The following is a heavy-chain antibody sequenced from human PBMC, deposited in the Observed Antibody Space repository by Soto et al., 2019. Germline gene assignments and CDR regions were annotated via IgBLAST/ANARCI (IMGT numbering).Heavy chain of an antibody. J-gene: IGHJ3*02. V-gene: IGHV4-4*02. Sequence: QVQLQESGPGLVKPSGTLSLTCAVSSGSISSSNWWSWVRQPPGQGLEWIGEIYHSGSTNYNPSLKSRVTISVDKSKNQFSLKLSSVTAADTAVYYCARDRGYSGYDLPGDAFDIWGQGTMVTVSS. CDR1: SGSISSSNW. D-gene: IGHD5-12*01. CDR2: IYHSGST. CDR3: ARDRGYSGYDLPGDAFDI.